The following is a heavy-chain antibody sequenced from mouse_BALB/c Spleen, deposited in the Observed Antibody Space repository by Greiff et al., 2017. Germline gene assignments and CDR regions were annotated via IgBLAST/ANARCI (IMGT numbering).Heavy chain of an antibody. CDR2: IRNKANGYTP. CDR3: AGDRGDAYWIAY. CDR1: GFTFTDYY. Sequence: EVQLVESGGGLVQPGGSLRLSCAPSGFTFTDYYMSWVRQPPGKALEWLGFIRNKANGYTPEYSASVKGRFTISRDNSQSILYLQMNTLRAEDSADSDCAGDRGDAYWIAYWGQGTVVTVSA. V-gene: IGHV7-3*02. D-gene: IGHD2-13*01. J-gene: IGHJ3*01.